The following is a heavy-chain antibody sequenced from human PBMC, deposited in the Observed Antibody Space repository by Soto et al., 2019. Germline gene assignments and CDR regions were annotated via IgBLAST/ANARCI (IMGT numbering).Heavy chain of an antibody. CDR2: IYYSGST. CDR1: GVSIGSYY. J-gene: IGHJ6*03. V-gene: IGHV4-59*01. Sequence: SETLSLTCTVYGVSIGSYYWSWLRQPPGNGLEWIGYIYYSGSTNYNPSLKSRVTISVDTSKNQFSLKLSSVTAADTAVYYCARVSRCSSTSCYLGETDYYYYMHVRGKGTTVT. D-gene: IGHD2-2*01. CDR3: ARVSRCSSTSCYLGETDYYYYMHV.